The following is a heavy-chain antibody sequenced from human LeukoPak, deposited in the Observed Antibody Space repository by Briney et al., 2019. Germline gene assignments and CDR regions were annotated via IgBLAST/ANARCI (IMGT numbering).Heavy chain of an antibody. D-gene: IGHD1-26*01. CDR2: ISAYNGNA. CDR3: ARDQGGSYYDWFDP. J-gene: IGHJ5*02. CDR1: GYTFTSYG. V-gene: IGHV1-18*01. Sequence: GASVTVSCTASGYTFTSYGISWVRQAPGQGLEWMGWISAYNGNANYAQTLQGRVTMTTDTSTSTAYMELRSLRSDDTAVYYCARDQGGSYYDWFDPWAREPWSPSPQ.